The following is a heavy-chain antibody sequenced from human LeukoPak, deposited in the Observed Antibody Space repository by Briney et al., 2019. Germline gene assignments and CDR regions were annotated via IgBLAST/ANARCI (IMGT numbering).Heavy chain of an antibody. CDR1: GFTFSSYE. J-gene: IGHJ4*02. CDR2: ISGSGGST. D-gene: IGHD2-2*01. V-gene: IGHV3-23*01. Sequence: GGSLRLSCAASGFTFSSYEMNWVRQAPGKGLEWVSAISGSGGSTYYADSVKGRFTISRDNSKNTLYLQMNSLRAEDTAVYYCAKSPKYCSSTSCSVFDYWGQGTLVTVSS. CDR3: AKSPKYCSSTSCSVFDY.